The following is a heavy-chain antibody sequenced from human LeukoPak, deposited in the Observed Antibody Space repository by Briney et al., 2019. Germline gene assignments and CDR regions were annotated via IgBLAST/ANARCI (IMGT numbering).Heavy chain of an antibody. J-gene: IGHJ4*02. Sequence: SETLSLTCAVYGGSFSTYYRSWIRQSPGKGLEWIAEINHRGDTNYNPSVKSRVTISVDTSKNQFSLKITSLTAADTAVYYCARGPTISETGHFDYWGQGTLVTVSS. CDR3: ARGPTISETGHFDY. CDR1: GGSFSTYY. V-gene: IGHV4-34*01. D-gene: IGHD1-1*01. CDR2: INHRGDT.